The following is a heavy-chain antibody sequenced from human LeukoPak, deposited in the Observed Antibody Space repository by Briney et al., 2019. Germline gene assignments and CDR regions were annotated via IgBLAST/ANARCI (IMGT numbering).Heavy chain of an antibody. CDR2: AYYSGST. CDR3: ARNSAVATSRSWFDP. J-gene: IGHJ5*02. CDR1: DGSISNYY. D-gene: IGHD6-19*01. V-gene: IGHV4-59*08. Sequence: SETLSLTCSVFDGSISNYYWSWIRQPPGKGLEWIGYAYYSGSTTYNPSLESRVTVSVDTSKNQFSLKLTAVTAADTAVYYCARNSAVATSRSWFDPWGQGTLVTVSS.